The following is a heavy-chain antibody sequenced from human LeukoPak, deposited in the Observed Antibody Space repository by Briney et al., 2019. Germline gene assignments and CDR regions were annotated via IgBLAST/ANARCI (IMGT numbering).Heavy chain of an antibody. Sequence: PGGSLRLSCAASGFTFSSYWMSWVRQAPGEGLEWVANIKQDGSEKYYVDSVKGRFTISRDNAKNSLYLQMNSLRAEGTAVYYCARGPLVVVAATPLADYWGQGTLVTVSS. CDR3: ARGPLVVVAATPLADY. V-gene: IGHV3-7*01. CDR2: IKQDGSEK. CDR1: GFTFSSYW. D-gene: IGHD2-15*01. J-gene: IGHJ4*02.